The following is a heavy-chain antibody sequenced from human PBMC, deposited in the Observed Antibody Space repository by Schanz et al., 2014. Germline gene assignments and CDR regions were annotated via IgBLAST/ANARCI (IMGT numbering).Heavy chain of an antibody. CDR1: GYTFTSYG. Sequence: QVQLVQSGAEVKKPGASVKVSCKASGYTFTSYGISWVRQAPGQGLEWMGWISVYNHNKEYDQKFQGRVTMTTDTSTSTAYMKLRSLRSDDAAVYYCAKAEYDILTDSYSRLDPWGQGTLVTVSS. V-gene: IGHV1-18*01. CDR2: ISVYNHNK. J-gene: IGHJ5*02. CDR3: AKAEYDILTDSYSRLDP. D-gene: IGHD3-9*01.